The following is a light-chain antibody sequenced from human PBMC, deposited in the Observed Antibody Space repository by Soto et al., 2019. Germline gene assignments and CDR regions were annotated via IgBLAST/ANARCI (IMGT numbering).Light chain of an antibody. Sequence: EIVMTQSPAMLSVSPGERATLSCRASQNVNNRLAWYQQKAGQPPRLLIYGASTRATGIPARFSGSGSGTEFTLTISSLQSEDFAVYYCQHFNSWPLLFDQGTKVEIK. CDR3: QHFNSWPLL. CDR2: GAS. V-gene: IGKV3-15*01. J-gene: IGKJ1*01. CDR1: QNVNNR.